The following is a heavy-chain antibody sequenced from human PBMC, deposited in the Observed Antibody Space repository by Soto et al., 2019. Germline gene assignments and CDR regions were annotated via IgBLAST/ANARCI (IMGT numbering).Heavy chain of an antibody. CDR3: ARTKYSSGCDY. V-gene: IGHV2-70*04. J-gene: IGHJ4*02. CDR1: GFSLRPMGML. CDR2: IDGDIDK. D-gene: IGHD6-19*01. Sequence: SCPTLVNPPQTLTLISTFSGFSLRPMGMLXSWIRHPPGKPLNGLARIDGDIDKFYSTSLRTRLTISQDTSKNHVVLTMTNMDHVDTATYYCARTKYSSGCDYWGQGTLVTVSS.